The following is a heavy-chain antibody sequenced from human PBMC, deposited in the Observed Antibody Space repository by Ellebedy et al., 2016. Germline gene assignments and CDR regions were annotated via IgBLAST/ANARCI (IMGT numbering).Heavy chain of an antibody. D-gene: IGHD6-13*01. CDR1: GYTFTRNA. Sequence: ASVKVSCKASGYTFTRNALHWVRQAPGQRLEWMGWINAGNGNTKYSQKFQGRVTITRDTSASIAYMELSSLRSEDTAVYYCAREVIAVPGIQPNFDYWGQGTLVTVSS. CDR2: INAGNGNT. V-gene: IGHV1-3*01. J-gene: IGHJ4*02. CDR3: AREVIAVPGIQPNFDY.